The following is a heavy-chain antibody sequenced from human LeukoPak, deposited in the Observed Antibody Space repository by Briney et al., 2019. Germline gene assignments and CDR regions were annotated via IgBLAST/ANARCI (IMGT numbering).Heavy chain of an antibody. D-gene: IGHD3-22*01. CDR1: GGSISSYY. J-gene: IGHJ5*02. CDR3: ARVVIDDSRFVWFDP. Sequence: PSETLSLTCTVSGGSISSYYWSWIRQPPGKGLEWIGYIYYSGSTNYNPSLKSRVTISVDTSKNQFSLKLSSVTAADTAVYYCARVVIDDSRFVWFDPWGQGTLVTVSS. V-gene: IGHV4-59*08. CDR2: IYYSGST.